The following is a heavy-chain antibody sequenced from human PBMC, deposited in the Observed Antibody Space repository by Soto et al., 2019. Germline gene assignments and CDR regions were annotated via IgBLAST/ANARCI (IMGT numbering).Heavy chain of an antibody. CDR1: GGTFSSYA. V-gene: IGHV1-69*13. CDR3: ARVVMVFTATKFSFDP. D-gene: IGHD2-15*01. Sequence: SVKVSCKASGGTFSSYAITWVRQAPGQGLEWTGMIIPIFGAPSYAQKFQGGVTIHADESTTTAYMELSSLKSEDTGLYYCARVVMVFTATKFSFDPWGQGXLVTVYS. J-gene: IGHJ5*02. CDR2: IIPIFGAP.